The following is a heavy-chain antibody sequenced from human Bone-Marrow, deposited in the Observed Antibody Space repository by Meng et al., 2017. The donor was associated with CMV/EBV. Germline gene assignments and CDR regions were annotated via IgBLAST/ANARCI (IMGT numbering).Heavy chain of an antibody. Sequence: SETLSLTCTVSGGSVSSGSYYWSWIRQPPGKGLEWIGYIYYSGSTNYNPSLKSRVTISVDTSKNQFSLKLSSVTAADTAVYYCARENYYYNDAVDIWGQGTMVTVSS. CDR2: IYYSGST. CDR1: GGSVSSGSYY. CDR3: ARENYYYNDAVDI. J-gene: IGHJ3*02. V-gene: IGHV4-61*01. D-gene: IGHD3-22*01.